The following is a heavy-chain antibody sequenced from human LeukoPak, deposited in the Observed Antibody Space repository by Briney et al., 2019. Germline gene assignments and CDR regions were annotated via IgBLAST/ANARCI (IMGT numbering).Heavy chain of an antibody. J-gene: IGHJ4*02. D-gene: IGHD6-6*01. Sequence: PGGSLRLSCAASGFTFSSYAMSWVRQAPGKGLEWVSGISGSGGSTYYADSVKSRFTISRDNSKNTLYLQMNSLRAEDTAVYYCAKERGYSSSPIDYWGQGTLVTVSS. CDR3: AKERGYSSSPIDY. CDR1: GFTFSSYA. CDR2: ISGSGGST. V-gene: IGHV3-23*01.